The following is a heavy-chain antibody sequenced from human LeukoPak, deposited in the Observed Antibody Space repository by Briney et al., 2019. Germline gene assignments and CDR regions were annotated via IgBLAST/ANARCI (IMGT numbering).Heavy chain of an antibody. CDR2: IYHSGST. V-gene: IGHV4-38-2*02. D-gene: IGHD6-13*01. Sequence: SETLSLTCTVSGYSISSGYYWGWIRQPPGKGLEWIGSIYHSGSTYYNPSLKSRVTISVDTSKNQFSLKLSSVTAADTAVYYCARTHGSSSLYYYYGMDVWGQGTTVTVSS. CDR1: GYSISSGYY. J-gene: IGHJ6*02. CDR3: ARTHGSSSLYYYYGMDV.